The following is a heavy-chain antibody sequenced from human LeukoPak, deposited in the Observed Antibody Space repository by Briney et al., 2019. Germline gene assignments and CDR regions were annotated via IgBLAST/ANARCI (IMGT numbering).Heavy chain of an antibody. D-gene: IGHD3-10*01. J-gene: IGHJ5*02. CDR2: IYYSGST. V-gene: IGHV4-59*01. CDR3: ARDLSWFGELYWFDP. CDR1: GGSISSYY. Sequence: SETLSLTCTVSGGSISSYYWSWTRQPPGKGLEWIGYIYYSGSTNYNPSLKSRVTISVDTSKNQFSLKLSSVTAADTAVYYCARDLSWFGELYWFDPWGQGTLVTVSS.